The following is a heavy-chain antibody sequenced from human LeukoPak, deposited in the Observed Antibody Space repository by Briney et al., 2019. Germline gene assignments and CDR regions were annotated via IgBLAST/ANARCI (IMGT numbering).Heavy chain of an antibody. D-gene: IGHD6-13*01. V-gene: IGHV4-31*03. J-gene: IGHJ6*02. CDR3: ARRAAGNYYYYGMDV. CDR1: GGSISSGGYY. Sequence: SETLSLTCTVSGGSISSGGYYWSWIRQHPGKGLEWIGYIYYSGSTYYNPSLKSRVTISVDTSKNQFSLKLSSVTAADTAVYYCARRAAGNYYYYGMDVWGQGTTVTVSS. CDR2: IYYSGST.